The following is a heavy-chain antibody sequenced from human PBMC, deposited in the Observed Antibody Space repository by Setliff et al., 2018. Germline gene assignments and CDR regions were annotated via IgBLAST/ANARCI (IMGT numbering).Heavy chain of an antibody. Sequence: SETLSLTCTVSGGSISSYYWSWIRQPPGKGLEWIGYIYYSGSTNYNPSLKSRVTISVDTSKNQFSLKLSSVPAADTAVYYCAYSSDYDFWSGYPPALDYWGQGTLVTVSS. CDR1: GGSISSYY. J-gene: IGHJ4*02. CDR3: AYSSDYDFWSGYPPALDY. V-gene: IGHV4-59*01. D-gene: IGHD3-3*01. CDR2: IYYSGST.